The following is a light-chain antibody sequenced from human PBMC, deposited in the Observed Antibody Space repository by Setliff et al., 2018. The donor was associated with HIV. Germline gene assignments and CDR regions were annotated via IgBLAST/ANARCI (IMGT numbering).Light chain of an antibody. CDR2: DVT. CDR3: SSYTSSNTYV. CDR1: SSDIGSYTY. V-gene: IGLV2-14*01. J-gene: IGLJ1*01. Sequence: QSALAQPASVSGSPGQSITISCAVSSSDIGSYTYVSWYRQRSGKAPKLMIYDVTKRPSGVSNRFSGSKSGNTASLTISGLQADDEADYYCSSYTSSNTYVFGTGTKVTVL.